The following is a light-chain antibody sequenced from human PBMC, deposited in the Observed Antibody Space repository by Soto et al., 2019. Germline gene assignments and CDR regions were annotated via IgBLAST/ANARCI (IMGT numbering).Light chain of an antibody. CDR1: SSDVGGYNY. J-gene: IGLJ3*02. Sequence: QSALTQPRSVSGSPGQSVTISCTGTSSDVGGYNYVSWYQQHPGKAPKLVIYDVSKRPSGVPDRFSGSKSGNPASPTISRLQAEDEADYYCCSYAGNSLWVFGGGTKLTVL. CDR3: CSYAGNSLWV. V-gene: IGLV2-11*01. CDR2: DVS.